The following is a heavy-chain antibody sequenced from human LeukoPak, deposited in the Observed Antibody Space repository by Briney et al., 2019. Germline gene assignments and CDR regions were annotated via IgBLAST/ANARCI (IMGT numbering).Heavy chain of an antibody. CDR2: ISVDGSNK. CDR3: ARDPRTSSTSRNYFES. V-gene: IGHV3-30*19. D-gene: IGHD6-13*01. J-gene: IGHJ4*02. CDR1: GFTFSNYA. Sequence: GGSLRLSCAASGFTFSNYAMHWVRQAPGKGLEWVAVISVDGSNKFYAGSVRGRCTISRDNSKNTMSLQMDSLRGEDTAVYYCARDPRTSSTSRNYFESWGQGTLVTVSS.